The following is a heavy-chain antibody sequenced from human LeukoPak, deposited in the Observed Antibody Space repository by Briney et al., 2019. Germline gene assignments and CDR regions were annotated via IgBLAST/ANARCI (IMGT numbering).Heavy chain of an antibody. J-gene: IGHJ6*03. V-gene: IGHV4-4*07. Sequence: SETLSLTCTVSGGPIYSYYWSRIRQTAGEGLEWIGRLYPGVSTNYNPSLKSRVTMSVDTSKNQFALKLSAVTAADTAVYYCARLKFYDSTGYSPGHYMDVWGKGTTVTVSS. CDR3: ARLKFYDSTGYSPGHYMDV. D-gene: IGHD3-22*01. CDR2: LYPGVST. CDR1: GGPIYSYY.